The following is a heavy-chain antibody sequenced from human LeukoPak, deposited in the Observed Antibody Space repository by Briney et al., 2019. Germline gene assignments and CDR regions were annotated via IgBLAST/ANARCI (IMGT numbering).Heavy chain of an antibody. CDR2: ISSSSSYI. J-gene: IGHJ4*02. V-gene: IGHV3-21*01. D-gene: IGHD1-26*01. Sequence: GGSLRLSCAASGFTFSSYSMNWVRQAPGKGLEWVSSISSSSSYIYYADSVKGRFTISRDNAKNSLYLQMNSLRAEDRAVYYCARDLIAGAIGFAYWGQGTLVTVSS. CDR3: ARDLIAGAIGFAY. CDR1: GFTFSSYS.